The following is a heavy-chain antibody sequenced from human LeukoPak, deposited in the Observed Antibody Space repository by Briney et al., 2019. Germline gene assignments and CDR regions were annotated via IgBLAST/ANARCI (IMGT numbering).Heavy chain of an antibody. CDR1: GASISSYC. CDR2: MYTSASN. CDR3: ARVSTYSSSWGLNYYCCMDV. Sequence: SETLSLTCTVAGASISSYCWAWIRQPAGKGLEWIGRMYTSASNNDKPRRTIRATMSVDTAKNQFSLKLSSVTAADTAVYDCARVSTYSSSWGLNYYCCMDVWGKGTTVTVSS. D-gene: IGHD6-13*01. J-gene: IGHJ6*03. V-gene: IGHV4-4*07.